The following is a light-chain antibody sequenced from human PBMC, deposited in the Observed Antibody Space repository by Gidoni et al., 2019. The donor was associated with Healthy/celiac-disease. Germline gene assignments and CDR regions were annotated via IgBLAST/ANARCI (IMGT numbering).Light chain of an antibody. CDR2: DAS. Sequence: EIVLTQSPATLSLSPGESATLSCRASQRVSSYLALYQQKPGQAPRLLIYDASNRATGIPARFSGSGSGTDFTLTISSLEPEDFAVYYCQQRSNWPITFGQGTRLEIK. CDR3: QQRSNWPIT. V-gene: IGKV3-11*01. J-gene: IGKJ5*01. CDR1: QRVSSY.